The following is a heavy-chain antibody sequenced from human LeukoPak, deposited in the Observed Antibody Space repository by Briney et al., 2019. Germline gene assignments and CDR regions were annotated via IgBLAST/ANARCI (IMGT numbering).Heavy chain of an antibody. J-gene: IGHJ5*02. V-gene: IGHV3-23*01. CDR3: AKDGVSFNKRYDWLDP. D-gene: IGHD1/OR15-1a*01. Sequence: GGSLRLSCAASGFTFNNYAMSWVRQAPGKGLEWVSSIGGGPDETFHADSVRGRFTISRDKSKSMLYLQLSSLRVEDTAIYYCAKDGVSFNKRYDWLDPWGQGTLLTVSS. CDR2: IGGGPDET. CDR1: GFTFNNYA.